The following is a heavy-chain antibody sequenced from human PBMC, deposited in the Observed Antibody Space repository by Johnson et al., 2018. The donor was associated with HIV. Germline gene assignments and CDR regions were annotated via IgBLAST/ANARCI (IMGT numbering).Heavy chain of an antibody. Sequence: VQLVESGGGLVQPGGSLRLSCAASGFTFSNYWMSWVRQAPGKGLEWVANITQDGSEKYYVDSVKGRFTISRDNAKNPLYLQMNSLKTEDTAVYYCSADGTRDIVGNGACDIWGQGTMVTVSS. CDR2: ITQDGSEK. CDR3: SADGTRDIVGNGACDI. J-gene: IGHJ3*02. D-gene: IGHD2-15*01. V-gene: IGHV3-7*05. CDR1: GFTFSNYW.